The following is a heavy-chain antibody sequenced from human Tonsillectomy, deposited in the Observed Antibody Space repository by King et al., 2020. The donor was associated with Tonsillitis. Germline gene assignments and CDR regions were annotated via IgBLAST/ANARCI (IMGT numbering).Heavy chain of an antibody. D-gene: IGHD2-15*01. Sequence: QLVQSGAEVKKPGSPVKVSCTASGVSFRSSTINWVRQAPGQGLEWVGGIIPVLEAPNYAQKFHGRVTITADDTTSTAYMELSSLTSEDTAVYFCATFSGGSPEKHGLDVWGQGTTVTVTS. J-gene: IGHJ6*02. CDR1: GVSFRSST. CDR3: ATFSGGSPEKHGLDV. V-gene: IGHV1-69*01. CDR2: IIPVLEAP.